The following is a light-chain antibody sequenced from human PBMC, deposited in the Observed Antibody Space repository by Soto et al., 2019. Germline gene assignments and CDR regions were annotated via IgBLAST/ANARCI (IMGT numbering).Light chain of an antibody. CDR3: AAWDDSLSVYV. Sequence: QSVLTQPPSASGTPGQRVTISCSGSSCNIGSNYVYWYQQLPGTAPKLLIYRNNQRPSGVPDRFSGSKSGTSASLAISGLRSEDEADYYCAAWDDSLSVYVFGTGTRSPS. V-gene: IGLV1-47*01. CDR1: SCNIGSNY. CDR2: RNN. J-gene: IGLJ1*01.